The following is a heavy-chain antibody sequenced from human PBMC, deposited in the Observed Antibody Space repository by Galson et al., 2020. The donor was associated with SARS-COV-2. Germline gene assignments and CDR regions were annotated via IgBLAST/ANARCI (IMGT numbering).Heavy chain of an antibody. V-gene: IGHV4-59*01. CDR3: AIGIAAAGTGGLGY. CDR1: DGSISSYY. J-gene: IGHJ4*02. Sequence: SETLSLTCTVSDGSISSYYWSWMRQPPGKGLEWIGNIYYSGSTNYNTSLKSRVTISVDMSKNQFSLNLSSVTAADTAVYYCAIGIAAAGTGGLGYWGQGTLVTVSS. CDR2: IYYSGST. D-gene: IGHD6-13*01.